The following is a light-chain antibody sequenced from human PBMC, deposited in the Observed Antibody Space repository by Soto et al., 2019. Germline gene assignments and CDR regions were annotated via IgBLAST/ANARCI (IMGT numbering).Light chain of an antibody. CDR2: GAS. CDR1: QSVSSSY. Sequence: EMVLTQSPGTLSLSPGERATLSCRASQSVSSSYLAWYQQKPGQAPRLLIYGASSRATGIPDRFSGSGSGTYFTLTICRLEPEDVAVFYSPQYGSSPRSFGAWTNGEIK. J-gene: IGKJ4*01. CDR3: PQYGSSPRS. V-gene: IGKV3-20*01.